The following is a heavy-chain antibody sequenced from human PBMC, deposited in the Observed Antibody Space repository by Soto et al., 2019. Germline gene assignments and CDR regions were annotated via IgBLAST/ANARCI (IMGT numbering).Heavy chain of an antibody. D-gene: IGHD2-2*01. CDR3: ARAGGVPAAVGDYYYGMEV. CDR1: GYTFTSYY. J-gene: IGHJ6*02. Sequence: ASVKASCKASGYTFTSYYMHWVRQAPGQGLEWMGIINPSGGSTSYAQKFQGRVTMTTDTSTSTVYMELSSLSSDDTAVYYCARAGGVPAAVGDYYYGMEVGGQGATVTVS. V-gene: IGHV1-46*01. CDR2: INPSGGST.